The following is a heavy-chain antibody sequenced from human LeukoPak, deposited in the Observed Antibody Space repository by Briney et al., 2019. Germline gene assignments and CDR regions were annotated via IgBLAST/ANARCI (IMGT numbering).Heavy chain of an antibody. D-gene: IGHD1-26*01. CDR2: FDPEDGEA. CDR1: GFTLTELS. CDR3: ARWWEQAYYFDY. V-gene: IGHV1-24*01. J-gene: IGHJ4*02. Sequence: ASVKVSCKVSGFTLTELSMHWVRQAPGKGLEWMGGFDPEDGEAIYAQKFQGRVTMTEDTSTDTAYMELSSLRSEDMAVYYCARWWEQAYYFDYWGQGTLVTVSS.